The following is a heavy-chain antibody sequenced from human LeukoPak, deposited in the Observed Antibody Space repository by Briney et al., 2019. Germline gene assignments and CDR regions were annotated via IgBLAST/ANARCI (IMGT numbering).Heavy chain of an antibody. CDR1: GYTFTSNA. J-gene: IGHJ6*03. V-gene: IGHV7-4-1*02. CDR2: INTNTGKP. Sequence: ASVKVSCKAFGYTFTSNAMNWVRQAPGQGLEWMGWINTNTGKPTYAQGFTGRFVFSLDTSVSTAYLQISSLKAEDTAVYYCARESGYSQLGTRLFYYMDVWGKGTTVTVSS. D-gene: IGHD5-18*01. CDR3: ARESGYSQLGTRLFYYMDV.